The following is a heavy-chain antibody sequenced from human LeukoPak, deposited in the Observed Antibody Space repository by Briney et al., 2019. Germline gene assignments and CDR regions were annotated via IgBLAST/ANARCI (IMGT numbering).Heavy chain of an antibody. D-gene: IGHD1-26*01. V-gene: IGHV1-2*02. CDR2: FNTNSGGT. J-gene: IGHJ4*02. CDR1: GYTFTDYY. Sequence: ASVKVSCKASGYTFTDYYFHWVRQAPGQGLEWKGWFNTNSGGTNYAQKFQGRVTMTRDTSISTAYMELSNLRSADMAVYYCAKDQGGRYYGCIDYWGQGTLVTVSS. CDR3: AKDQGGRYYGCIDY.